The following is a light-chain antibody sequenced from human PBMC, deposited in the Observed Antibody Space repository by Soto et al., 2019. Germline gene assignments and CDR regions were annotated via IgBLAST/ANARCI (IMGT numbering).Light chain of an antibody. CDR2: GAS. V-gene: IGKV3-15*01. Sequence: EIVRTQSPATLSLSHGERATLSCRASQSVSSNLAWYQQKPGQAPRLLIYGASTRATGIPARFSGSGSGTEFTLTISSLQSEDFAVYYCQQFFTFGQGARLEI. J-gene: IGKJ5*01. CDR1: QSVSSN. CDR3: QQFFT.